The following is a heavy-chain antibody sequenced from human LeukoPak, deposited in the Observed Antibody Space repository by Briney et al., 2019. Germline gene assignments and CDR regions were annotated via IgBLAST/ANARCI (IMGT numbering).Heavy chain of an antibody. Sequence: GGSLRLSCAASGFTFSSYAMSWVRQAPGKGLEWVSTISGSGSSTYYADSVKGRFTISRDNAKNSLYLQMNSLRAEDTAVYYCARDGIAAETRNDYWGQGTLVTVSS. CDR3: ARDGIAAETRNDY. V-gene: IGHV3-23*01. CDR1: GFTFSSYA. D-gene: IGHD6-13*01. CDR2: ISGSGSST. J-gene: IGHJ4*02.